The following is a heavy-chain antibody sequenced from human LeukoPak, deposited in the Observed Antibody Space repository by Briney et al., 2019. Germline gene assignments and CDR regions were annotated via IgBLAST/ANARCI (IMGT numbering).Heavy chain of an antibody. V-gene: IGHV1-18*01. D-gene: IGHD3-22*01. CDR3: ARGYYASSGYLAFDI. J-gene: IGHJ3*02. Sequence: ASVKVSCNASGYTFTSYGISWVRQAPGQGLEWMGSISAYNGNTNYAQKLQGRVTMTTDTSTSTAYMELRSLRSDDTAVYYCARGYYASSGYLAFDIWGQGTMVTVSS. CDR1: GYTFTSYG. CDR2: ISAYNGNT.